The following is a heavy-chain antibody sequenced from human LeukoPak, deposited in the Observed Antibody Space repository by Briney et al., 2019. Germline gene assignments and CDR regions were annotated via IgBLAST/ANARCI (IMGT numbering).Heavy chain of an antibody. D-gene: IGHD4/OR15-4a*01. Sequence: GRSLRLSCAASGFTFSTYAMHWVRQAPGKGLEWVALFSYDGSTKYYADSVKGRFTISRDNSKKSLYLQMNSLRAEDTAVYYCASQTSAKGFDGWGQGTLVTVSS. J-gene: IGHJ4*02. CDR3: ASQTSAKGFDG. V-gene: IGHV3-30-3*01. CDR1: GFTFSTYA. CDR2: FSYDGSTK.